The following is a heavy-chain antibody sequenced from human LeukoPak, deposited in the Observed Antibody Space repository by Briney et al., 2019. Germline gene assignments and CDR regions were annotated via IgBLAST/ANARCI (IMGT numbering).Heavy chain of an antibody. CDR1: GGSFSGYY. D-gene: IGHD3-22*01. J-gene: IGHJ6*03. V-gene: IGHV4-34*01. CDR3: ARLGRITMIVVVTNYYYYYMDV. CDR2: INHSGSA. Sequence: SETLSLTCAVYGGSFSGYYWSWIRQPPGKGLEWIGEINHSGSANYNPSLKSRVTISVDTSKNQFSLKLSSVTAADTAVYYCARLGRITMIVVVTNYYYYYMDVWGKGTTVTVSS.